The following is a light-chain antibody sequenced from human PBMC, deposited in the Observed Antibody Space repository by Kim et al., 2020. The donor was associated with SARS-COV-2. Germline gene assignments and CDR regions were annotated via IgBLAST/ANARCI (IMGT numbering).Light chain of an antibody. CDR3: QQRSNWPLT. CDR1: QSVSSY. V-gene: IGKV3-11*01. Sequence: LSPGERSTLSCRASQSVSSYLAWYQQKPGQAPRLLIYDASNRATGIPARFSGSGSGTDFTLTISSLEPEDFAVYYCQQRSNWPLTFGGGTKVDIK. J-gene: IGKJ4*01. CDR2: DAS.